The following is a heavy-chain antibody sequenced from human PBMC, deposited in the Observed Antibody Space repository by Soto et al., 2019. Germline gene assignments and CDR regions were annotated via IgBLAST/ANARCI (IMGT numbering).Heavy chain of an antibody. J-gene: IGHJ4*02. Sequence: QLQLQESGSGLVKPSQTLSLTCAVSGVSISSGGYSWSWIRQPPGKGLEWIGYMYHSGSTYYNPSLKIRVTISVDRSKNQFSLNLSSVTAADTAMYYCARANDDFWRALDYWGQGTVVTVSS. CDR1: GVSISSGGYS. CDR3: ARANDDFWRALDY. V-gene: IGHV4-30-2*01. CDR2: MYHSGST. D-gene: IGHD3-3*01.